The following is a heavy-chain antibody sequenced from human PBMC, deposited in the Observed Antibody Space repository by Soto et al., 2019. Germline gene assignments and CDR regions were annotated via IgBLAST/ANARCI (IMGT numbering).Heavy chain of an antibody. D-gene: IGHD7-27*01. CDR3: TRGPSGDKVDY. J-gene: IGHJ4*02. CDR1: GDSISDVNYY. Sequence: QVQLQGSGPRLVKPSQTLSLTCTVSGDSISDVNYYWSWIRQSPDKGLEWIGHSYDGGSTYSNPSRKIRVTVSIDTSKNQFSLQLSSMSAADTAVYYCTRGPSGDKVDYWGQGTLVTVSS. V-gene: IGHV4-30-4*01. CDR2: SYDGGST.